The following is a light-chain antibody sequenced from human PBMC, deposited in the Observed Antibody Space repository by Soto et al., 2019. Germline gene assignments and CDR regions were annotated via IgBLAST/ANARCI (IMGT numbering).Light chain of an antibody. CDR3: QQYNSWPLT. V-gene: IGKV3-20*01. CDR1: QSVSSIY. Sequence: EIVLTQSPGTLSLSPGERATLSCRASQSVSSIYLAWYQQKPGQAPRLLIYGASSRATGIPDRFSGSGSGTDFTLTISSLQSEDFAVYYCQQYNSWPLTFGGGTKVEIK. CDR2: GAS. J-gene: IGKJ4*01.